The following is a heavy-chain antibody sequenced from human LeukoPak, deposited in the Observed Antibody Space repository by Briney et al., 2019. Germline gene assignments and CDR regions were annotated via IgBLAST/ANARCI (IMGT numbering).Heavy chain of an antibody. J-gene: IGHJ4*02. D-gene: IGHD6-13*01. Sequence: GGSLRLSCAASGFTFSSYSMNWVRQAPGKGLEWVSYISSSSSTIYYADSVKGRFTISRDNAKNSLYLQMNSLRAEDTAVYYCGTSNHIAAAGTWGQGTLVTVSS. CDR1: GFTFSSYS. CDR3: GTSNHIAAAGT. V-gene: IGHV3-48*01. CDR2: ISSSSSTI.